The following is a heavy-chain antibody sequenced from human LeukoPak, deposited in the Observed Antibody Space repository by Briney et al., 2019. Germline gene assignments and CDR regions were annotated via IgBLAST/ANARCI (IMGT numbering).Heavy chain of an antibody. CDR3: ARGNYYDILTGYFDY. Sequence: ASVKVSCKASGYTFTSYDIIWVRQATGQELEGMGWMNPNSGNTGYAQKFQDRVTMTRNTSISTASMELSRVRSEGTAVYYCARGNYYDILTGYFDYWGQGTLVTVSS. D-gene: IGHD3-9*01. CDR1: GYTFTSYD. CDR2: MNPNSGNT. J-gene: IGHJ4*02. V-gene: IGHV1-8*01.